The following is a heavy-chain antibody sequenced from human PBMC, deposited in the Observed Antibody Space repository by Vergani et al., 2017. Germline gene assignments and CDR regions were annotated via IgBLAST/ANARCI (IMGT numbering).Heavy chain of an antibody. Sequence: EVQLVESGGGLIQPGGSLRLSCAASGFTVSSNYMSWVRQAPGKGLEWVSVIYSGGSTYYADSVKGRFTISRDNSKNTLYLQMNSLRAEDTAVYYCAREVGATSWYFDLWGRGTLVTVSS. J-gene: IGHJ2*01. CDR3: AREVGATSWYFDL. CDR1: GFTVSSNY. V-gene: IGHV3-53*01. CDR2: IYSGGST. D-gene: IGHD1-26*01.